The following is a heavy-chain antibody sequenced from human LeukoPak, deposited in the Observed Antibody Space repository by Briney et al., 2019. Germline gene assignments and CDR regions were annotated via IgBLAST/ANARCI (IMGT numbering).Heavy chain of an antibody. V-gene: IGHV3-33*06. D-gene: IGHD6-19*01. Sequence: GGSLRLSCAASGFTFSSYGMHWVRQAPGKGLEWVAVIWYDGSNKYYADSVKGRFTISRDNSKNTLYLQMNSLRAEDTAVYYCAKDGSSGWSNDYWGQGTLVTVSS. CDR3: AKDGSSGWSNDY. J-gene: IGHJ4*02. CDR1: GFTFSSYG. CDR2: IWYDGSNK.